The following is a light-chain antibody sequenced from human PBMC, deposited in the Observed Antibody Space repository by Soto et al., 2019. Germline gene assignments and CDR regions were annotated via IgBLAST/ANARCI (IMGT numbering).Light chain of an antibody. CDR2: EVS. CDR1: SSDVGGYNY. V-gene: IGLV2-14*01. J-gene: IGLJ3*02. CDR3: SSYTSSSTRV. Sequence: QSALTQPASLSVSPGQSITISCTGTSSDVGGYNYVSWYQQHPGKAPKLMIYEVSNRPSGVSNRFSGSKSGNTASLTISGLQAEDEADYYCSSYTSSSTRVFGGGTQLIVL.